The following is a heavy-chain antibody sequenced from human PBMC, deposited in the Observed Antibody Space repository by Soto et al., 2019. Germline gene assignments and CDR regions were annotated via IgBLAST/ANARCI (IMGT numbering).Heavy chain of an antibody. V-gene: IGHV3-7*01. D-gene: IGHD1-26*01. CDR2: IKQDGSEK. CDR1: GFIFNSHW. J-gene: IGHJ4*02. CDR3: ARVEIGSYDY. Sequence: EVQLVESGGGLAQPGGSLRLSCAASGFIFNSHWMSWVRQAPGKGLEWVANIKQDGSEKKYVDSVKGRFTISRDNAKNSLYLQMTSLRAEDTAVYYCARVEIGSYDYWGQGTLVTVSS.